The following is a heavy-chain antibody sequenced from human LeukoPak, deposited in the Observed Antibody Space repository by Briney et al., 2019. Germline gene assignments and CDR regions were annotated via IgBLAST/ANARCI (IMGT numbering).Heavy chain of an antibody. D-gene: IGHD3-22*01. Sequence: GGSLRLSCAASGFTFSSYSMNWVRQAPGKGLEWVSSISSSSSYIYYADSVKGRFTISRDNAKNTLYLQMNSLRAEDTAVYYCRYYDDSGPAIDYWGQGTLVTVSS. V-gene: IGHV3-21*01. CDR1: GFTFSSYS. J-gene: IGHJ4*02. CDR2: ISSSSSYI. CDR3: RYYDDSGPAIDY.